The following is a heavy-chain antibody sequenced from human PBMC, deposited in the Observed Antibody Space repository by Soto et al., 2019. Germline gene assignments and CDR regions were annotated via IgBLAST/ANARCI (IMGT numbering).Heavy chain of an antibody. CDR1: GFTFSNAW. J-gene: IGHJ6*02. CDR2: IKSKTDGGTT. Sequence: GGSLRLSCAASGFTFSNAWMNWVRQAPGKGLEWVGRIKSKTDGGTTDYAAPVKGRFTISRDDSKNTLYLQMNSLKTEDTAVYYCTTDQAPYKAVAGTSGYYYYGMDVWGQGTTVTVSS. CDR3: TTDQAPYKAVAGTSGYYYYGMDV. D-gene: IGHD6-19*01. V-gene: IGHV3-15*07.